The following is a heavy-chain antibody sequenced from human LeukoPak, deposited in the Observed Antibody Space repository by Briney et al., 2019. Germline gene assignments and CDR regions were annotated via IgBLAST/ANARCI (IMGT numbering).Heavy chain of an antibody. J-gene: IGHJ5*01. D-gene: IGHD3-10*01. V-gene: IGHV4-4*07. CDR3: TRDRGLDGSDQLDS. CDR1: GGSISSYH. Sequence: SETLSLTCTVSGGSISSYHWIWIRQPAGKGLEWIGRINSNGDTVYNPSLKSRATMSLDMTNNQFSLKLSSVTAADTAVYYCTRDRGLDGSDQLDSWGPGTLVTVSS. CDR2: INSNGDT.